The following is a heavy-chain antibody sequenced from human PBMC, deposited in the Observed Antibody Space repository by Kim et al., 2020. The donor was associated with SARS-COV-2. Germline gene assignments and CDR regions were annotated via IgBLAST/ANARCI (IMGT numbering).Heavy chain of an antibody. D-gene: IGHD6-13*01. J-gene: IGHJ4*02. Sequence: YYNPSLKSRVTISVDTSKNQFSLKLSSVTAADTAVYYCIKAAARHYYFDYWGQGTLVTVSS. CDR3: IKAAARHYYFDY. V-gene: IGHV4-39*01.